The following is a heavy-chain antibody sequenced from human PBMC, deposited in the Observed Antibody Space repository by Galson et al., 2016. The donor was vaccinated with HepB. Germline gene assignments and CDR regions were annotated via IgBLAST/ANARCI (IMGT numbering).Heavy chain of an antibody. D-gene: IGHD3-22*01. V-gene: IGHV4-59*01. Sequence: SETLSLTCTVSGDSISPCYWTWIRQPPGKGLEWIGNIHYRGATNYNPSLKSRLTISLDTSKNHFSLRLSSVTAADTAIYYCARAGYYYDISGHWAGYFDYWGLGTLVSVSS. J-gene: IGHJ4*02. CDR2: IHYRGAT. CDR3: ARAGYYYDISGHWAGYFDY. CDR1: GDSISPCY.